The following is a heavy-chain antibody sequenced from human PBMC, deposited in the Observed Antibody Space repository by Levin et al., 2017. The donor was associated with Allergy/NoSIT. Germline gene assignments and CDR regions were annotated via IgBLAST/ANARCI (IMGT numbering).Heavy chain of an antibody. D-gene: IGHD5-12*01. V-gene: IGHV5-51*01. CDR3: ARRFYSGYEYFDY. CDR2: IWPGDSDT. J-gene: IGHJ4*02. CDR1: GYTFTSYW. Sequence: KVSCQGSGYTFTSYWIVWVRQKSGKGLEWMGSIWPGDSDTRYGPSFQGQVTISVDKSTSTAYLQWSSLKASDTALYYCARRFYSGYEYFDYWGQGTLVTVSS.